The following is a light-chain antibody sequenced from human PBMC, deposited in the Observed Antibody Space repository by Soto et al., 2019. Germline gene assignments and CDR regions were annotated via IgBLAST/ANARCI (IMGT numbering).Light chain of an antibody. CDR3: QQYNNWPPWT. CDR1: QSVSSSY. J-gene: IGKJ1*01. V-gene: IGKV3-20*01. CDR2: GAS. Sequence: EIVLTQSPGTLSLSPGERATLSCRASQSVSSSYLAWYQQKPGQAPRLLIYGASSRATGIPDRFSGSGSGTDFTLTISSLQPDDFATYYCQQYNNWPPWTFGQGTKVDIK.